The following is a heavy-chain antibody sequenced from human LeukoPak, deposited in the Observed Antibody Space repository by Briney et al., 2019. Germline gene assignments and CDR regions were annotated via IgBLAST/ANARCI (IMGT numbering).Heavy chain of an antibody. CDR1: GFTFSSYW. CDR2: INSDGSST. D-gene: IGHD3-16*01. CDR3: ARDLYDYVWGSPNNWFDP. Sequence: GGSLRLSCVASGFTFSSYWMHWVRQAPGKGLVWVSRINSDGSSTSYADSVKGRFTISRDNAKNTLYLQMNSLRAEDTAVYYCARDLYDYVWGSPNNWFDPWGQGTLVTVSS. J-gene: IGHJ5*02. V-gene: IGHV3-74*01.